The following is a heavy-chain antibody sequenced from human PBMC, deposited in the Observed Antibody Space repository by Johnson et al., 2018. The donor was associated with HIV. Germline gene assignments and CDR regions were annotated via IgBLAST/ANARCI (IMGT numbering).Heavy chain of an antibody. Sequence: VQLVESGGGLVQPGRSLRLSCAASGFTFDDYAMHWVRQAPGKGLEWVSAISGSGGSTYYADSVKGRFTISRDNSKNTLYLQMNSLRAEDTAVYYCASRSEQWLGAFDIWGQGTMVTVSS. CDR3: ASRSEQWLGAFDI. J-gene: IGHJ3*02. D-gene: IGHD6-19*01. CDR1: GFTFDDYA. V-gene: IGHV3-23*04. CDR2: ISGSGGST.